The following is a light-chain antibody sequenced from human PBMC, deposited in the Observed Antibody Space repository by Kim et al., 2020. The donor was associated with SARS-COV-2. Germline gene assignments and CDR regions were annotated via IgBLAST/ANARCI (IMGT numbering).Light chain of an antibody. Sequence: GQSFTISCPGTSSDVGGYKYVSWYQQHPGKAPKLMIYDVTNRPSGVSNRFSGSKSGNTASLTISGLQAEDEADYYCSSYTSSSTFVFGTGTKVTVL. CDR1: SSDVGGYKY. CDR2: DVT. V-gene: IGLV2-14*03. CDR3: SSYTSSSTFV. J-gene: IGLJ1*01.